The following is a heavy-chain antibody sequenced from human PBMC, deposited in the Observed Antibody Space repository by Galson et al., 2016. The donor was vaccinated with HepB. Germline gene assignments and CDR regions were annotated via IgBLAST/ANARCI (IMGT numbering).Heavy chain of an antibody. Sequence: SVKVSCKASGYTFNTYGVNWVRQAPGQGLEWVGWISGHNGNTDYAQKFQGRVNMTTDTATNTAYMDLKSLRSDDTAVYFCATGIGGELPFDWGQGTPVTVSS. CDR1: GYTFNTYG. CDR3: ATGIGGELPFD. V-gene: IGHV1-18*01. D-gene: IGHD1-26*01. CDR2: ISGHNGNT. J-gene: IGHJ4*02.